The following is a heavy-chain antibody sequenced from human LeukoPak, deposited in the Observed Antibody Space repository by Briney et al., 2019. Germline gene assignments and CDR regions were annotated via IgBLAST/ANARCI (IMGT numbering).Heavy chain of an antibody. CDR1: GFTFSSYG. CDR2: IRYDGSNK. CDR3: AKKGYYDGSGYYMYYFDH. J-gene: IGHJ4*02. Sequence: GGSLRLSCAASGFTFSSYGMHWVRQAPGKGLEWVAFIRYDGSNKYYADSVKGRFTISRDTSKNTLYLQLNSLRAEDTAVYYCAKKGYYDGSGYYMYYFDHWGQGTLVTVSS. V-gene: IGHV3-30*02. D-gene: IGHD3-22*01.